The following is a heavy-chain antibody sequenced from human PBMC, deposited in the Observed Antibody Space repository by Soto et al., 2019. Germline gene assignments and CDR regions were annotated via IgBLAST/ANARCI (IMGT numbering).Heavy chain of an antibody. CDR3: ARSVFP. V-gene: IGHV4-31*03. CDR1: GGSISSGGYY. J-gene: IGHJ5*02. Sequence: QVQLQESGPGLVKPSQTLSLTCTVSGGSISSGGYYWSWIRQHPGKGLEWMGYINYSGSTYYKPASKTRGTITVDTSKNQFSLKLSPVTAADTAVYYCARSVFPWGQGTLVTVSS. CDR2: INYSGST.